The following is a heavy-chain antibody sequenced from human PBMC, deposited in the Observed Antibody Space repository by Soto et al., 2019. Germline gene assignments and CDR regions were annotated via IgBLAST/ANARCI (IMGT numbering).Heavy chain of an antibody. CDR3: LRVNADSYQFYYGMDV. J-gene: IGHJ6*02. D-gene: IGHD4-17*01. Sequence: QVTLKESGPVLVKPTETLTLTCTVSGFSLTTGRMGVSWIRQSPGKALEWLAHIFSDNERSYSTSLQGRLTISKDSSGSQVVLSMTNMDPVDSGTYYCLRVNADSYQFYYGMDVWGQGTTVTVSS. V-gene: IGHV2-26*01. CDR1: GFSLTTGRMG. CDR2: IFSDNER.